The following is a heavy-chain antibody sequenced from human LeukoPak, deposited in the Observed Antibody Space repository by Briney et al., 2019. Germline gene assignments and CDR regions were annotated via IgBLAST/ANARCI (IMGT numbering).Heavy chain of an antibody. CDR3: ARVSGTYDAFDI. D-gene: IGHD3-3*02. CDR2: IYYSGST. J-gene: IGHJ3*02. Sequence: SQTLSLTCTVSGGSISSGDYYWSWIRQPPGKGLEWIGYIYYSGSTYYNPSLKSRVTISVDTSKNQFSLKLSSVTAADTAVYYCARVSGTYDAFDIWGQGTMVTLSS. V-gene: IGHV4-30-4*01. CDR1: GGSISSGDYY.